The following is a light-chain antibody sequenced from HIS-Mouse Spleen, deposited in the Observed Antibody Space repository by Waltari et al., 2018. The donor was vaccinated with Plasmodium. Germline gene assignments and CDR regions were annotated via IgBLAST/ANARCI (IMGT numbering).Light chain of an antibody. Sequence: DLQMTQSPSSLSASVGDRVTIPFQASQDLSNYLNWYQQKPGKAPKLLIYDASNLETGVPSRFSGSGSGTDFTFTISSLQPEDIATYYCQQYDNLPPLFTFGPGTKVDIK. V-gene: IGKV1-33*01. CDR2: DAS. CDR3: QQYDNLPPLFT. CDR1: QDLSNY. J-gene: IGKJ3*01.